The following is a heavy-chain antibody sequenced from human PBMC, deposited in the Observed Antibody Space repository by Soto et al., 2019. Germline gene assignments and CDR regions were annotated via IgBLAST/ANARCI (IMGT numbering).Heavy chain of an antibody. CDR1: GFTFSNYG. CDR3: AKSRDAYNYYFYYGKDV. V-gene: IGHV3-30*18. J-gene: IGHJ6*04. D-gene: IGHD3-16*01. CDR2: ILYDGSNK. Sequence: GGSLRLSCAASGFTFSNYGMHWVRQTPGKGLEWVALILYDGSNKYYADSVKGRFTISRDNSKNTLYLQVSSLRAEDTAVYYCAKSRDAYNYYFYYGKDVWGNWTRVTVSS.